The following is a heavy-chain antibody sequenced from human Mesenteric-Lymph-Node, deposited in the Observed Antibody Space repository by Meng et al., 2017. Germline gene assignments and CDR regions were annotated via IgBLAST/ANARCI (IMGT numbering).Heavy chain of an antibody. Sequence: SETLSLTCTVSDYSISSGYYWGWIRQSPGRGLEWIASIHHSGSTHYNPSLQRRVTISVDTSKNQISLQLNSVTPEDTAVYYCAREIFYDYVWGSYRPHQSAEYFQHWGQGTLVTVSS. CDR1: DYSISSGYY. CDR3: AREIFYDYVWGSYRPHQSAEYFQH. V-gene: IGHV4-38-2*02. J-gene: IGHJ1*01. D-gene: IGHD3-16*02. CDR2: IHHSGST.